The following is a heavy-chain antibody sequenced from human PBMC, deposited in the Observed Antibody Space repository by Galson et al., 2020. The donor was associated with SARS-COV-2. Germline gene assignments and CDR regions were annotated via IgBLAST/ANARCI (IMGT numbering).Heavy chain of an antibody. Sequence: ETSETLSLTCTVSGGSISTFYWSWIRQPPGKGLEWIGYIYYSGSTNYNPSLKSRVTISIDTSKNQFSLKLSSVTASDTAVYYCASSAGSAYLPPPVWGQGTLGTVSS. CDR3: ASSAGSAYLPPPV. CDR2: IYYSGST. D-gene: IGHD3-3*01. J-gene: IGHJ4*02. V-gene: IGHV4-59*08. CDR1: GGSISTFY.